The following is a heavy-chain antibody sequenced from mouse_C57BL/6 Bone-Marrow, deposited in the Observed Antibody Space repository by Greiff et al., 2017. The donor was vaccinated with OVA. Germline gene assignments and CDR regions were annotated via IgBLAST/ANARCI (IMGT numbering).Heavy chain of an antibody. Sequence: QVQLQQSGAELVRPGASVTLSCKASGYTFTDYEMHWVKQTPVHGLEWIGAIDPETGGTAYNQKFKGKAILTADKSSSTAYMELRSLTSEDSAVYYCTRNNYLYYYAMDYWGQGTSVTVSS. J-gene: IGHJ4*01. CDR2: IDPETGGT. CDR3: TRNNYLYYYAMDY. D-gene: IGHD1-3*01. CDR1: GYTFTDYE. V-gene: IGHV1-15*01.